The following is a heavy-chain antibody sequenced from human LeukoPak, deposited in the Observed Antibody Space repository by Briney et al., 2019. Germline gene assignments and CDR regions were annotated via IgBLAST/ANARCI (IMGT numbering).Heavy chain of an antibody. CDR2: IYTSGST. D-gene: IGHD1-26*01. CDR1: GGSISSGSYY. CDR3: ARHYDGRESGSYYEDY. Sequence: PSETLSLTCTVSGGSISSGSYYWSWIRQPAGKGLEWIGRIYTSGSTNYNPSLKSRVTISVDTSKNQFSLKLSSVTAADTAVYYCARHYDGRESGSYYEDYWGQGTLVIVSS. V-gene: IGHV4-61*02. J-gene: IGHJ4*02.